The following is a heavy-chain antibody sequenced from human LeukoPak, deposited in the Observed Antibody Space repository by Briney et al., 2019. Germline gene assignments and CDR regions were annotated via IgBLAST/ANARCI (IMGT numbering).Heavy chain of an antibody. CDR1: GYTFTLHY. D-gene: IGHD2-2*01. V-gene: IGHV1-2*06. J-gene: IGHJ5*02. CDR3: ARDIVEVTAALFWFDL. Sequence: ASVKVSCKASGYTFTLHYMHWVRRAPGQGLEWVGRINPNSGGAHYAQKFQGRVTMTRDTTINTAYLELSRLRSDAKAVYYCARDIVEVTAALFWFDLWGQGTLVTVSS. CDR2: INPNSGGA.